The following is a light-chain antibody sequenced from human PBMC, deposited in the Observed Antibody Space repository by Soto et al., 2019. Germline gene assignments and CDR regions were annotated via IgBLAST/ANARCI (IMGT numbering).Light chain of an antibody. Sequence: DIQMTQSPSTLSASVGDRVTITCRASQSISSWLAWYQQKPGKAPKLLIYDASSLEGGVPSRFSGSGSGTEFTLTISSLQRDDSATYYCQQYNTYSPTWTFGQGTKV. J-gene: IGKJ1*01. V-gene: IGKV1-5*01. CDR1: QSISSW. CDR2: DAS. CDR3: QQYNTYSPTWT.